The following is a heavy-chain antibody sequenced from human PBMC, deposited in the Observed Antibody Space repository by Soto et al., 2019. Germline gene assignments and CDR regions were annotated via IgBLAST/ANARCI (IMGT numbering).Heavy chain of an antibody. D-gene: IGHD5-12*01. V-gene: IGHV4-30-2*01. Sequence: QLQLQESGSGLVKPSQTLSLTCAVSGGSISSGGYSWSWIRQPPGKGLEWIGYIYHSGSTYYNPSHEGRVTIAVDRSKNPSSLRLSSGTAADTARYYCAEGGGLPRCYRGQGTLVTVSS. CDR3: AEGGGLPRCY. CDR1: GGSISSGGYS. J-gene: IGHJ4*02. CDR2: IYHSGST.